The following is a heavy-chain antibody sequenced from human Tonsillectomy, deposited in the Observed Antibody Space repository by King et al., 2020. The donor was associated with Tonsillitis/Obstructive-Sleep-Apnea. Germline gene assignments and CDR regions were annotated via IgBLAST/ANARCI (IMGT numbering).Heavy chain of an antibody. CDR2: IIPIFGTA. CDR3: ARDSQYYDFWSGYYNGNYYYYYYMDV. J-gene: IGHJ6*03. V-gene: IGHV1-69*12. CDR1: GGTFSSYA. D-gene: IGHD3-3*01. Sequence: VQLVQSGAEVKKPGSSVKVSCKASGGTFSSYAISWVRQAPGQGLEWMRGIIPIFGTANYAQKFQGRVTITADESTSTAYMELSSLRSEDTAVYYCARDSQYYDFWSGYYNGNYYYYYYMDVWGKGTTVTVSS.